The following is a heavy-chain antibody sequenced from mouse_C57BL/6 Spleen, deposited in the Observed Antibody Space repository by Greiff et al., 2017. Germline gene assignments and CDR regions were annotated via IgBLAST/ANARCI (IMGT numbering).Heavy chain of an antibody. J-gene: IGHJ2*01. CDR3: ARGYYGSSSDYFDD. Sequence: QVQLKQSGPELVKPGASVKISCKASGYAFSSSWMNWVKQRPGKGLEWIGRIYPGDGDTNYNGKFKGKATLTADKSSSTAYMQLSSLTSEDSAVYFCARGYYGSSSDYFDDWGQGTTLTVSS. CDR1: GYAFSSSW. D-gene: IGHD1-1*01. V-gene: IGHV1-82*01. CDR2: IYPGDGDT.